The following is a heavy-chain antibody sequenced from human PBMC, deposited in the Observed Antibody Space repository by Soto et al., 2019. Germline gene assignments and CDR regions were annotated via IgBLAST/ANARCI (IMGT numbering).Heavy chain of an antibody. D-gene: IGHD1-1*01. V-gene: IGHV1-18*01. CDR2: ISAHNGNT. Sequence: QVHLVQSGAEVKKPGASVKVSCKGSGYDFTTYGITWVRQAPGLGLEWMAWISAHNGNTDYAQKLQGRVTVTRDTSTSTVYMELRSLRSDDTAVYYCARGRYGDYWGQGALVTVSS. CDR1: GYDFTTYG. J-gene: IGHJ4*02. CDR3: ARGRYGDY.